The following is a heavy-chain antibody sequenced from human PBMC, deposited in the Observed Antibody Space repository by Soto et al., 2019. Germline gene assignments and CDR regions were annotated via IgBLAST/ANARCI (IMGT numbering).Heavy chain of an antibody. V-gene: IGHV6-1*01. CDR3: ARGSTISTWSGPSGGYFDY. CDR2: TYYRSKWYN. Sequence: PSQTLSLTCAISGDSVSSNSAAWNWIRQSPSRGLEWLGRTYYRSKWYNDYAVSVKSRITINPDTSKNQFSLQLNSVTPEDTAVYYCARGSTISTWSGPSGGYFDYWGQGTLVTVSS. D-gene: IGHD3-3*01. CDR1: GDSVSSNSAA. J-gene: IGHJ4*02.